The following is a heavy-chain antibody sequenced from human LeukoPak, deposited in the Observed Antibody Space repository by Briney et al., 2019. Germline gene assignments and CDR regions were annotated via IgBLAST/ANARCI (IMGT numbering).Heavy chain of an antibody. Sequence: GGSLRLSCGASGFTFSSYNMNWVRQAPGKGLEWVSSISSSSTYIYYADSVKGRFTISRDNAKNSLYLQMNSLRAEDTAVYYCARDFERYFDSLLYTHALVIWGQGTMVTVS. D-gene: IGHD3-9*01. CDR1: GFTFSSYN. CDR2: ISSSSTYI. J-gene: IGHJ3*02. V-gene: IGHV3-21*06. CDR3: ARDFERYFDSLLYTHALVI.